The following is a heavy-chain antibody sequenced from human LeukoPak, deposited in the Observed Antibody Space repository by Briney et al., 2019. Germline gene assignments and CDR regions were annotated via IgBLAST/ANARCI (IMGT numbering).Heavy chain of an antibody. J-gene: IGHJ4*02. Sequence: PGGSLRLSCAVSGITLSNYGMTWVRQAPGKGLEWVSVIYSGGSTYYADSVKGRFTISRHNSKNTLYLQMNSLRAEDTAVYYCARANSSGWYGTFDYWGQGTLVTVSS. CDR1: GITLSNYG. CDR2: IYSGGST. CDR3: ARANSSGWYGTFDY. V-gene: IGHV3-53*04. D-gene: IGHD6-19*01.